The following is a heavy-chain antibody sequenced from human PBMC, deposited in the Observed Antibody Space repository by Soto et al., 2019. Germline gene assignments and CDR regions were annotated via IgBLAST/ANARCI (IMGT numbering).Heavy chain of an antibody. CDR2: ISAYNGNT. Sequence: QVQLVQSGAEVKKPGASVKVSCKASGYTFTSYGISWVRQAPGQGLAWMGWISAYNGNTNDAQKLQGRVTMTTDTSTSSAYMELRSLRSDDTAVYYCARDRYCSGGSCYHFDYWGQGTLVTVSS. D-gene: IGHD2-15*01. CDR3: ARDRYCSGGSCYHFDY. CDR1: GYTFTSYG. V-gene: IGHV1-18*01. J-gene: IGHJ4*02.